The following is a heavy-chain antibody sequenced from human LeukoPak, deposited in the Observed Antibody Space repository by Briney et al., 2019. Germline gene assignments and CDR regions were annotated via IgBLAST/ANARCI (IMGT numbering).Heavy chain of an antibody. D-gene: IGHD6-13*01. V-gene: IGHV4-59*01. CDR1: GGSINSYY. CDR2: IYYSGST. Sequence: SETLSLTCTVSGGSINSYYWSWIRQPPGKGLEWIGSIYYSGSTNYNPSLKSRVTISVDTSKNQFSPRLSFVTAADTAVYYCARGRYSSSWYLDYWGQGALVTVSS. J-gene: IGHJ4*02. CDR3: ARGRYSSSWYLDY.